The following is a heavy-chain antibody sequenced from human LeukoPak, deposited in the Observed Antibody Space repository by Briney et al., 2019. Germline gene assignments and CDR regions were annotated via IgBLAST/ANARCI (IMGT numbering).Heavy chain of an antibody. CDR3: ARLNYYDSSGYPHLLGMDV. V-gene: IGHV5-51*01. J-gene: IGHJ6*02. Sequence: GESLKISCKGSGYSFTSYWIGWVRQMPGKGLEWMRIIYPGDSDTRYSPSFQGQVTISADKSISTAYLQWSSLKASDTAMYYCARLNYYDSSGYPHLLGMDVWGQGTTVTVSS. D-gene: IGHD3-22*01. CDR2: IYPGDSDT. CDR1: GYSFTSYW.